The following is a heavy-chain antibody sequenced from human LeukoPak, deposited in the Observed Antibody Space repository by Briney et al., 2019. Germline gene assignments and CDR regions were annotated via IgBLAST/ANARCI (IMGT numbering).Heavy chain of an antibody. J-gene: IGHJ4*02. V-gene: IGHV1-8*01. CDR3: ARVSQGNLGSQLDY. D-gene: IGHD1-1*01. CDR1: GYTFTSYD. Sequence: ASVKVSCKASGYTFTSYDINWVRQATGQGLEWMGWMNPNSGNTGYAQKFQGRVTMTRNTSISTAYMELSSLRSEDTAVYYCARVSQGNLGSQLDYWGQGTLVTVSS. CDR2: MNPNSGNT.